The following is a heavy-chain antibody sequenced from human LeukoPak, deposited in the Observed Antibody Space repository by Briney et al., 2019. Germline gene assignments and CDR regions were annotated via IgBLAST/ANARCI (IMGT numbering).Heavy chain of an antibody. CDR3: ARDDIVVVVADHYGMDV. CDR2: ISSSSSYI. Sequence: PGGSLRLSCAASGFTFSNAWMNWVRQAPGKGLEWVSSISSSSSYIYYADSVKGRFTISRDNAKNSLYLQMNSLRAEDTAVYYCARDDIVVVVADHYGMDVWGQGTTVTVSS. V-gene: IGHV3-21*01. CDR1: GFTFSNAW. J-gene: IGHJ6*02. D-gene: IGHD2-15*01.